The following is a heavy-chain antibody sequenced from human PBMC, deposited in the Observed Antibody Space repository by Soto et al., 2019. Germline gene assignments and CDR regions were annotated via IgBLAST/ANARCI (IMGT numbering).Heavy chain of an antibody. J-gene: IGHJ4*02. D-gene: IGHD3-10*01. CDR1: GGSISSGGYS. CDR3: ARGPPFGY. V-gene: IGHV4-30-2*01. Sequence: QLQLQESGSGLVKPSQTLSLTCAVSGGSISSGGYSWSWIRQPPGKGLEWIGYIYHSGSTYYNPSPXXXVXXPVDRSKTQFSLKLTSVTAADTAVYYCARGPPFGYWGQGTLVTVSS. CDR2: IYHSGST.